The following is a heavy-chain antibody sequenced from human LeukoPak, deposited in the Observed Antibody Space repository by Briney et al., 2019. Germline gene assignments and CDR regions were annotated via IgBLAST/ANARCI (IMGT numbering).Heavy chain of an antibody. CDR3: TREARVGNWFDP. CDR1: GYTFTDYY. D-gene: IGHD2-2*01. V-gene: IGHV1-2*02. CDR2: INPDNGGT. J-gene: IGHJ5*02. Sequence: ASVKVSCRASGYTFTDYYIHCVRQAPGQELEWMEWINPDNGGTNYAQKFQGRVTMTRDTSIRTVYMDLRRLRSDDTAVFYCTREARVGNWFDPWGQGTQVTVSS.